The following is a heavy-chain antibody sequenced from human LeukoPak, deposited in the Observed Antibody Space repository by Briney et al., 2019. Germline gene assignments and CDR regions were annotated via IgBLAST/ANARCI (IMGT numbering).Heavy chain of an antibody. CDR2: IYYSGST. D-gene: IGHD6-19*01. CDR3: ARGHSGWYYFDY. V-gene: IGHV4-59*01. J-gene: IGHJ4*02. CDR1: GFTFSNAW. Sequence: GSLRLSCAASGFTFSNAWMSWVRQAPGKGLEWIGYIYYSGSTNYNPSLKSRVTISVDTSKNQFSLKLSSVTAADTAVYYCARGHSGWYYFDYWGQGTLVTVSS.